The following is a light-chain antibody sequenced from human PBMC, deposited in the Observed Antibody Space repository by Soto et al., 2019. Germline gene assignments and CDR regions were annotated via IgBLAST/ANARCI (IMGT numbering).Light chain of an antibody. CDR1: RGISAW. Sequence: DIQMTQSPSSVSASVGDRVTITCRASRGISAWVAWYQQKPAKAPQPLIYAASDLQEGIPSRFSGSGSGTDFTLTISSLQPEDFATYYCQQANNFPRTFGQGTRVE. J-gene: IGKJ1*01. V-gene: IGKV1-12*01. CDR3: QQANNFPRT. CDR2: AAS.